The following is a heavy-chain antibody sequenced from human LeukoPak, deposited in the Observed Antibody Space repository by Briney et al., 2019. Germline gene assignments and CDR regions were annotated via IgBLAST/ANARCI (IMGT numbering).Heavy chain of an antibody. J-gene: IGHJ5*02. CDR2: IKHSGST. CDR3: AREGGYCSSTSCYYKFNWFDP. D-gene: IGHD2-2*01. V-gene: IGHV4-34*01. CDR1: GASFSGYY. Sequence: SETLSLTCAVYGASFSGYYWSCTRQPPGNGLEWIGEIKHSGSTNNNPSLKSRFTISVDTSKNQFSLKLSSVTAADTAVYYCAREGGYCSSTSCYYKFNWFDPWGQGTLVTVSS.